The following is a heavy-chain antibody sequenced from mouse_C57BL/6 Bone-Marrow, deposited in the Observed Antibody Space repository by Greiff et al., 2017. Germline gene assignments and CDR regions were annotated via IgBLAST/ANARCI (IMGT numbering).Heavy chain of an antibody. V-gene: IGHV5-17*03. CDR2: ISSGGDYI. CDR3: TRDHYYGSPFDY. CDR1: GFTFSDYG. D-gene: IGHD1-1*01. Sequence: EVNLVESGGGLVKPGGSLKLSCAASGFTFSDYGMHWVRQAPEKGLEWVAYISSGGDYIYYADTVKGRFTISRDNARNTLYLQMSSLKSEDTAMYYCTRDHYYGSPFDYWGQGTTLTVSS. J-gene: IGHJ2*01.